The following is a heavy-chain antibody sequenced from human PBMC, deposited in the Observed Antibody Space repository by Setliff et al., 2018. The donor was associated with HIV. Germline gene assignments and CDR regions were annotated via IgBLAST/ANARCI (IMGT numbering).Heavy chain of an antibody. CDR1: GYTLTEVS. D-gene: IGHD2-2*01. J-gene: IGHJ4*02. CDR3: AVMGYCGGNSCYRTEGFDY. Sequence: ASVKVSCKISGYTLTEVSMHWVRQAPGKGLEWMGWINPNSGDTNYAQKFQGRVTMTTDTSISTAYMELSRLRSEDTAVFYCAVMGYCGGNSCYRTEGFDYWGQGTLVTVSS. CDR2: INPNSGDT. V-gene: IGHV1-2*02.